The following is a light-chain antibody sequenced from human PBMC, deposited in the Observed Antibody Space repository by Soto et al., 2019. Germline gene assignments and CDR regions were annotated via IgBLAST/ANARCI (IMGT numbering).Light chain of an antibody. V-gene: IGKV3D-15*01. Sequence: EIVMTQSPATLSVSPGGRATLSCRASQSISDTLAWYQQKPGQAPRLLIYSASSGATGIPDRFSGSGSGTDFTLTISSLQAEDVAVYYCQQYYNTPPAFGGGTKVDI. CDR1: QSISDT. J-gene: IGKJ4*01. CDR3: QQYYNTPPA. CDR2: SAS.